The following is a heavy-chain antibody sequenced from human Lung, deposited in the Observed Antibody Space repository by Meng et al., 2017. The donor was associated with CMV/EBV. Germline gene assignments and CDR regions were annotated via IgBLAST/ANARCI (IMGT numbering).Heavy chain of an antibody. Sequence: QVKLVESGAEMKKPGASVKGSCTTFGFTFSDYYIHWVRQAPGQGLEWMGWVNSNNDATNYARKFQGRVSMTRDTSISTAHMELSRLMSDDTAVYYCVRSSGWSLFDYWGQGTLVTVSS. CDR1: GFTFSDYY. CDR2: VNSNNDAT. J-gene: IGHJ4*02. D-gene: IGHD6-19*01. CDR3: VRSSGWSLFDY. V-gene: IGHV1-2*02.